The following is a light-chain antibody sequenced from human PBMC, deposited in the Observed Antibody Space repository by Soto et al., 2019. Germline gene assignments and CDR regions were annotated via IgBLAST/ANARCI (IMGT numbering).Light chain of an antibody. Sequence: EIVLTQSPGTLSLSPGERATISCRASQSVRNSYLAWYQQKPGQAPRLLISGASSRSTGIPDRFSGNGSGTDFTLTISRLEPEDFAVYYCQQYGNSPQITFGQGTRLEIK. CDR2: GAS. CDR1: QSVRNSY. CDR3: QQYGNSPQIT. J-gene: IGKJ5*01. V-gene: IGKV3-20*01.